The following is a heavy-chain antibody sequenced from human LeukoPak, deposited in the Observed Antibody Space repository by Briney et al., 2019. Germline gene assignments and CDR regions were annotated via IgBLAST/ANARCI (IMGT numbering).Heavy chain of an antibody. V-gene: IGHV3-23*01. D-gene: IGHD3-22*01. CDR1: GFIFSSYA. J-gene: IGHJ4*02. Sequence: GGSLRLPCAASGFIFSSYAMTWVRQAPGKGLEWVSKISDSGGSRYYADSVKGRFTISRDNSKNTLYLQVKSLRAEDTAVYYCATPYDSTSDYPLTYWGQGTLVTVSS. CDR3: ATPYDSTSDYPLTY. CDR2: ISDSGGSR.